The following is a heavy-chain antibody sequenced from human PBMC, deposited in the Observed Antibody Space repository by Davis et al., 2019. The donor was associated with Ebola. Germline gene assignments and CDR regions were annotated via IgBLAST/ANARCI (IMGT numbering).Heavy chain of an antibody. CDR3: ARGYSNWFDP. V-gene: IGHV4-39*01. CDR2: IYYSGST. Sequence: SETLSLTCTVSGGSISSSSYYWGWIRQPPGKGLEWIGSIYYSGSTYYNPSLKSRVTISVGTSKNQFSLKLSSVTAADTAVYYCARGYSNWFDPWGQGTLVTVSS. CDR1: GGSISSSSYY. D-gene: IGHD2-15*01. J-gene: IGHJ5*02.